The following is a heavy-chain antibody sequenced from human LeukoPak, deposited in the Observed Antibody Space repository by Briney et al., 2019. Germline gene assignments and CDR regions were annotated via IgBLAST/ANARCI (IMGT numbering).Heavy chain of an antibody. CDR2: ISYDGSNK. J-gene: IGHJ4*02. D-gene: IGHD6-13*01. Sequence: PGRSLRLSCAASGFTFSSYAMHWVRQAPGKGLEWVAVISYDGSNKYYADSVKGRFTISRDNSKNTLYLQMNSLRAEDTAVYYCARAYSSSPYYFDYWGQGTLVTVSS. CDR3: ARAYSSSPYYFDY. V-gene: IGHV3-30*14. CDR1: GFTFSSYA.